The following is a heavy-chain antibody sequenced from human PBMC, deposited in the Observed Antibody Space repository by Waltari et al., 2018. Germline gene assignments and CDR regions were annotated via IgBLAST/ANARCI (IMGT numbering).Heavy chain of an antibody. V-gene: IGHV3-23*04. CDR3: AKDLEMATILDY. Sequence: EVQLVESGGGLVQPGGSLRLSCAASGFTFSRYAMSLVRQAPGKGLECVAAISGSGGSTYYADSVKGRFTISRDNSKITLYLQMNSLRAEDTAVYYCAKDLEMATILDYWGQGTLVTVSS. CDR1: GFTFSRYA. J-gene: IGHJ4*02. CDR2: ISGSGGST. D-gene: IGHD5-12*01.